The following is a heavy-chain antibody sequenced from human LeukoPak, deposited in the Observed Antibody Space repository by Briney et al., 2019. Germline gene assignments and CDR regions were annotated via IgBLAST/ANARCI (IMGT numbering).Heavy chain of an antibody. D-gene: IGHD3-22*01. CDR2: INHSGST. J-gene: IGHJ5*02. Sequence: PSETLSLTCAVYGGSFSGYYWSWIRQPPGKGLEWIGEINHSGSTNYNPSLKSRVTISVDTSKNQFSLKLSSVTAADTAVYYCARALGDSSGYYPNWFDPWGQGTLVTVSS. CDR3: ARALGDSSGYYPNWFDP. CDR1: GGSFSGYY. V-gene: IGHV4-34*01.